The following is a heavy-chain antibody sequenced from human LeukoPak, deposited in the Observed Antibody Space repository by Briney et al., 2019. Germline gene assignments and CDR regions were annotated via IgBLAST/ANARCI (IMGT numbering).Heavy chain of an antibody. CDR1: GGSINSGGYY. V-gene: IGHV4-30-2*01. Sequence: SQTLSLTCTVSGGSINSGGYYWSWIRQPPGKGLEWIGYISHSGSTYYNPSLKSRVTISVDRSKNQFSLKLSSVTTADTAVYYCARDQGFWSGSVDAFDIWGQGTMVTVSS. CDR3: ARDQGFWSGSVDAFDI. D-gene: IGHD3-3*01. J-gene: IGHJ3*02. CDR2: ISHSGST.